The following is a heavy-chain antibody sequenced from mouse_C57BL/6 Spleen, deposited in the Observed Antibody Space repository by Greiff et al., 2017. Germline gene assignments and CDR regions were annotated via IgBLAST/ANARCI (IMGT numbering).Heavy chain of an antibody. J-gene: IGHJ2*01. V-gene: IGHV1-81*01. Sequence: QVHVKQSGAELARPGASVKLSCKASGYTFTSYGISWVKQRTGQGLEWIGEIYPRSGNTYYNEKFKGKATLTADKSSSTAYMELRSLTSEDSAVYFCARSVVGNYDYFDYWGQGTTLTVSS. CDR2: IYPRSGNT. CDR1: GYTFTSYG. CDR3: ARSVVGNYDYFDY. D-gene: IGHD2-1*01.